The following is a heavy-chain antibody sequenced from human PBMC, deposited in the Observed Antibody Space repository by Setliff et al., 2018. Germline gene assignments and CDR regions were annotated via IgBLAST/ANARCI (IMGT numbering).Heavy chain of an antibody. D-gene: IGHD3-10*01. J-gene: IGHJ4*02. CDR3: PRDAPYTTSRDNAKDTLYLQMNSLRAEDTAVYYCAKGGIGSFDY. Sequence: GASVKVSCKASGYTLTNYYMHWVRQAPGQGLEWMGIINPSGGLTRYAQKFQGRVTMTRDTSTSTVYMEVSSLRSDDTAMYYCPRDAPYTTSRDNAKDTLYLQMNSLRAEDTAVYYCAKGGIGSFDYWGQGTLVTVSS. V-gene: IGHV1-46*01. CDR1: GYTLTNYY. CDR2: INPSGGLT.